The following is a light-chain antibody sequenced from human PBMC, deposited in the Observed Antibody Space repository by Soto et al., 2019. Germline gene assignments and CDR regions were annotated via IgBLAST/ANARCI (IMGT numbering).Light chain of an antibody. V-gene: IGKV3-15*01. Sequence: EVAMTQSPANLSVSPGAGYTPPGSASQPVSDKLAWYQQKPGQAPRLLIYGASARALGIPDRFSGSGSGTEFSFTGTSLQSEDFAVYYCQQYDQWPITVGQGTRLEIK. CDR2: GAS. CDR1: QPVSDK. J-gene: IGKJ5*01. CDR3: QQYDQWPIT.